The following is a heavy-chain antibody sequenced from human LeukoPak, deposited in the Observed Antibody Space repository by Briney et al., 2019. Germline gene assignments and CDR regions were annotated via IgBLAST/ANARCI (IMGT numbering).Heavy chain of an antibody. D-gene: IGHD1-1*01. Sequence: GESLKISCKGSGYSFSSYWIGWVRQMPGKGLEWMGIIYPGASETRYSPSFQGQVTISADKSISTAYLQWSSLKASDTAMYYCARDWKDPAAFDIWGQGTMVTVSS. CDR2: IYPGASET. CDR3: ARDWKDPAAFDI. V-gene: IGHV5-51*01. J-gene: IGHJ3*02. CDR1: GYSFSSYW.